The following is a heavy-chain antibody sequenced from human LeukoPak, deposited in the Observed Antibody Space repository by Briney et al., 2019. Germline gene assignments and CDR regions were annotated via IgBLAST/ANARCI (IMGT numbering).Heavy chain of an antibody. CDR2: IYDSGST. CDR1: GGSISSSSYY. Sequence: SETLSLTCTVSGGSISSSSYYWGWIRQSPGKGLEWIGSIYDSGSTYYNPSLKSRVTISVDTSKNQFSLKVSSVTAAETAVYYCARPALGAFDIWGQGTMVTVSS. CDR3: ARPALGAFDI. J-gene: IGHJ3*02. V-gene: IGHV4-39*01. D-gene: IGHD2-15*01.